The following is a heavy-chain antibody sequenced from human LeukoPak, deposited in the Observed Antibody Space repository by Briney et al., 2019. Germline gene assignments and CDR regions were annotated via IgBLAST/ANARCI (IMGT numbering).Heavy chain of an antibody. CDR3: ARDPYEYSSSFLLDY. V-gene: IGHV3-30*02. CDR2: IRYDGSNK. CDR1: GFTFSNYG. D-gene: IGHD6-6*01. Sequence: GGSLRLSCAASGFTFSNYGMHWVRQAPGKGLEWVAFIRYDGSNKYYADSVKGRFTISRDNSKNTLYLQMNSLRAEDTAVYYCARDPYEYSSSFLLDYWGQGTLVTVSS. J-gene: IGHJ4*02.